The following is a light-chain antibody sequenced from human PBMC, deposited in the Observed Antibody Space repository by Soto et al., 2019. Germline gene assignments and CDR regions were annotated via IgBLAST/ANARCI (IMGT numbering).Light chain of an antibody. Sequence: EMVMTQSPSTLSVSAGERSTLSCMASQSVSTNLAWYQQKPGQAPRLLIYGASTRATGIPGRFSGSGSGTEFTLTISSLQSEDFAVYYCRQYNYWPPITLGQGTRLEIK. J-gene: IGKJ5*01. CDR1: QSVSTN. V-gene: IGKV3-15*01. CDR3: RQYNYWPPIT. CDR2: GAS.